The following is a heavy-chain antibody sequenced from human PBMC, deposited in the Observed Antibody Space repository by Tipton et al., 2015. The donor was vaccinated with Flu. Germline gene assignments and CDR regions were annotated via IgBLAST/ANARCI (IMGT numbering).Heavy chain of an antibody. Sequence: TLSLTCAVYGGSFSGYYWTWIRQPPGKGLEWIGEINHSGSTNYNPSLKSRVTISVDTSKNHFSLKMTSVTAADTAVYYCARRDFSNYVSEPKNWFDSWGQGTLVTVSS. CDR2: INHSGST. D-gene: IGHD4-11*01. CDR3: ARRDFSNYVSEPKNWFDS. V-gene: IGHV4-34*01. CDR1: GGSFSGYY. J-gene: IGHJ5*01.